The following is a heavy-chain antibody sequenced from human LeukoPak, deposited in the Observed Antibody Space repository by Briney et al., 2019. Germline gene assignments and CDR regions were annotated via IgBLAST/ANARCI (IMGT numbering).Heavy chain of an antibody. D-gene: IGHD3-22*01. V-gene: IGHV4-61*02. Sequence: SETLSLTCTVSGGSISSGSYYWSWIRQPAGKGLEWIGRIYTSGNTNYNPSLKSRVTISVDTSKNQFPLKLSSVTAADTAVYYCARSTGYYDSSKGYWGQGTLVTVSS. CDR3: ARSTGYYDSSKGY. J-gene: IGHJ4*02. CDR2: IYTSGNT. CDR1: GGSISSGSYY.